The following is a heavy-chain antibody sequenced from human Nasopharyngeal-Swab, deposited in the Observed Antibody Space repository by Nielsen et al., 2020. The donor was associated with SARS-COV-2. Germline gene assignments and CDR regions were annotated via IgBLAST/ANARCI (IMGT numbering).Heavy chain of an antibody. V-gene: IGHV3-11*01. CDR2: ISSSGSTI. D-gene: IGHD7-27*01. CDR1: GFTFSDYY. CDR3: ARDALTGGVDY. J-gene: IGHJ4*02. Sequence: GESLKISCAASGFTFSDYYMSWIRQAPGKGLEWVSYISSSGSTIYYADSVKGRFTISRDNAKNSLYLQMNSLRAEDTAVYYCARDALTGGVDYWGQGTLVTVSS.